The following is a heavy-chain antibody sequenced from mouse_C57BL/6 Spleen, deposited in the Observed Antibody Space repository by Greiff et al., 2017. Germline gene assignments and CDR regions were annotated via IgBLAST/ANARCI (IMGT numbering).Heavy chain of an antibody. CDR3: ARDRDYYGTYAMDY. CDR2: INYDGSST. V-gene: IGHV5-16*01. CDR1: GFPFSDYY. D-gene: IGHD1-1*01. J-gene: IGHJ4*01. Sequence: EVKLMESEGGLVQPGSSMKLSCTASGFPFSDYYMAWVRQVPEKGLEWVANINYDGSSTYYLDSLKSRFIISRDNAKNILYLQMSSLKSEDTATYYCARDRDYYGTYAMDYWGQGTSVTVSS.